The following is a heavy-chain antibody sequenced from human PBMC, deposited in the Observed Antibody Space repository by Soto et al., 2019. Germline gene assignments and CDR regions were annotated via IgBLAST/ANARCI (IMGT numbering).Heavy chain of an antibody. J-gene: IGHJ6*02. V-gene: IGHV1-8*02. CDR2: MNPINGAT. Sequence: QVQLVQSGAEVKQSGASVKVSCKASGYDFTAYDINWVRQASGQGLEWMGWMNPINGATGSARRFHGSVSMTRKTATVTAYLELTSLRSDDSAVYYCGRGPSPRAPAGGTPSYYAMYVWCQGTTVTVSS. CDR3: GRGPSPRAPAGGTPSYYAMYV. CDR1: GYDFTAYD. D-gene: IGHD6-13*01.